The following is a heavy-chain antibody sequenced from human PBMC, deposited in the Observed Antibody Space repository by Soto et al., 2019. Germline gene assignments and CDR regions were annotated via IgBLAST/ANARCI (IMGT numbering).Heavy chain of an antibody. V-gene: IGHV1-8*01. CDR2: MNPNSGNT. CDR1: GYTFTSYD. Sequence: ASVKVSCKASGYTFTSYDINWVRQATGQGREWMGWMNPNSGNTGYAQKFQGRVTMTRNNSISTAYMELSSLRCEDTGVYYCARGKWELDYWGQGTLVTVSS. J-gene: IGHJ4*02. D-gene: IGHD1-26*01. CDR3: ARGKWELDY.